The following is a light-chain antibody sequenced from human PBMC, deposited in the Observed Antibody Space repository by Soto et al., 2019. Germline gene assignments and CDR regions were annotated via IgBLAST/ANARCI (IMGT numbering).Light chain of an antibody. V-gene: IGLV2-14*03. Sequence: QSALTQPASVSGSPGQSTTISCTGTSSDVGGYNEVSWYQQRPGKAPKLMIYDVTNRPSGVSNRFSGAKSGNTASLTISGLQAEDEAYYYCSSHAAGSTLIFGGGTKVTVL. CDR2: DVT. J-gene: IGLJ2*01. CDR1: SSDVGGYNE. CDR3: SSHAAGSTLI.